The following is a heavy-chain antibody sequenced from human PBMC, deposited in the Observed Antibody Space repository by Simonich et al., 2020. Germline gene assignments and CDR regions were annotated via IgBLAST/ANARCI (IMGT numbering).Heavy chain of an antibody. J-gene: IGHJ4*02. CDR2: ISYDGSNK. Sequence: QVQLVESGGGVVQPGRSLRLSCAASGFTFSSYAMHWVRQAPGKELEWVAVISYDGSNKYYADSVKGRFTISRDNSKNTLYLQMNSLRAEDTAVYYCARDHDYGDYYFDYWGQGTLVTVSS. CDR3: ARDHDYGDYYFDY. V-gene: IGHV3-30*07. CDR1: GFTFSSYA. D-gene: IGHD4-17*01.